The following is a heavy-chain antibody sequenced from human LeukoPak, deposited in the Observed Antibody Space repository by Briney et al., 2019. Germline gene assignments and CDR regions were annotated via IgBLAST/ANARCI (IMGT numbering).Heavy chain of an antibody. CDR1: GGSFSGYY. V-gene: IGHV4-34*01. CDR3: ARDRRPSEYLGLHV. J-gene: IGHJ6*02. D-gene: IGHD2-2*01. CDR2: INHSGST. Sequence: SETLSLTCAVYGGSFSGYYWSWIRQPPGKGLEWIGEINHSGSTNYNPSLKSRVTISVDTSKNQFSLKLSSVTAADTAVYYCARDRRPSEYLGLHVWGQGTTVIVSS.